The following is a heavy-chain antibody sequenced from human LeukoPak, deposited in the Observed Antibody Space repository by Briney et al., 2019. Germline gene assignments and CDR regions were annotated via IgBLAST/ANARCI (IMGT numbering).Heavy chain of an antibody. CDR1: GFIFTDYG. CDR2: IRYDGGDK. D-gene: IGHD1/OR15-1a*01. Sequence: GGSLRLSCAASGFIFTDYGMHWVRQAPGKGLEWLTFIRYDGGDKYYADSVKGRFTISRDNSKNTLYLQMNSPTSEDTAVYYCAKEGTASKPSDLDHWGRGILVTVSS. CDR3: AKEGTASKPSDLDH. V-gene: IGHV3-30*02. J-gene: IGHJ4*02.